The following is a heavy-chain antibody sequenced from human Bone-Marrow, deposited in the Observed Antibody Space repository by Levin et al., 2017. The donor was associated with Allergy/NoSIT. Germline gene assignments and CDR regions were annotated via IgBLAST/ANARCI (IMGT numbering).Heavy chain of an antibody. Sequence: GGSLRLSCAASGFTFDNYAMHWVRQAPGKGLEWVSGVSWNGALTGYANSVKGRFTISRDNAKNSLYLQVNSLRAEDTALYFCAKSLFQVGATTVFDYWGQGTLVTVSS. CDR3: AKSLFQVGATTVFDY. CDR1: GFTFDNYA. V-gene: IGHV3-9*01. D-gene: IGHD1-26*01. J-gene: IGHJ4*02. CDR2: VSWNGALT.